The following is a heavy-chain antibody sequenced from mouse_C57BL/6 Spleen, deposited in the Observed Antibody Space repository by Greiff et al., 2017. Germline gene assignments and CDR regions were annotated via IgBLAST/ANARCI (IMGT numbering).Heavy chain of an antibody. J-gene: IGHJ4*01. CDR2: IWSGGST. CDR1: GFSLTSYG. D-gene: IGHD1-1*01. CDR3: ARNHYYGSSYRAMDY. Sequence: VKLVESGPGLVQPSQSLSITCTVSGFSLTSYGVHWVRQSPGKGLEWLGVIWSGGSTDYNAAFISRLSISKDNSKSQVFFKMNSLQADDTAIYYCARNHYYGSSYRAMDYWGQGTSVTVSS. V-gene: IGHV2-2*01.